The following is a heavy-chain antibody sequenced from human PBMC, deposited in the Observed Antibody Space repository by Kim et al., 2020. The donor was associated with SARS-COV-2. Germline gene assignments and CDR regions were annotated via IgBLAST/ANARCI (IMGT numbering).Heavy chain of an antibody. Sequence: YCADSVTSRFTISRDNGKNSLYLQRNSLRAEDTAVYYCASTRFGELLFDPWGQGTLVTVSS. V-gene: IGHV3-48*03. D-gene: IGHD3-10*01. CDR3: ASTRFGELLFDP. J-gene: IGHJ5*02.